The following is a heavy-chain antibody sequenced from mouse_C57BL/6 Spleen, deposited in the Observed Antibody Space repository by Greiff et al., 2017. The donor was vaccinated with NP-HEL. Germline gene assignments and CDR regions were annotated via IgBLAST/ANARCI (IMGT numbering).Heavy chain of an antibody. CDR3: ARDGDDGSFDY. D-gene: IGHD2-3*01. CDR1: GYTFTSYG. Sequence: LQESGAELARPGASVKLSCKASGYTFTSYGISWVKQRTGQGLEWIGEIYPRSGNTYYNEKFKGKATLTADKSSSTAYMELRRLTSEDSAVYFGARDGDDGSFDYWGQGTTLTVSS. J-gene: IGHJ2*01. V-gene: IGHV1-81*01. CDR2: IYPRSGNT.